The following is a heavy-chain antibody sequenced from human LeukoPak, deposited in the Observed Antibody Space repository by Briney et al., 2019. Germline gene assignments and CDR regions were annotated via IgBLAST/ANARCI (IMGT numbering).Heavy chain of an antibody. Sequence: GGPLRLSCVVSGFTFSSSWMTWVRQAPGKGLEWVANIKQDGSETHYVDSVKGRFTISRDNAKNSLYLQMNSLRAEDTAVYYCAREPGIGYAFDIWGHGTVVTVSS. CDR2: IKQDGSET. CDR1: GFTFSSSW. CDR3: AREPGIGYAFDI. V-gene: IGHV3-7*01. D-gene: IGHD2/OR15-2a*01. J-gene: IGHJ3*02.